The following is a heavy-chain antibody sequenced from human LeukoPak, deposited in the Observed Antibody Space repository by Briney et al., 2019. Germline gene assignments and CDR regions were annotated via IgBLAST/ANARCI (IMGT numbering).Heavy chain of an antibody. V-gene: IGHV1-2*02. CDR1: GYTFTGYY. Sequence: GASVKVSCKASGYTFTGYYMHWVRQAPGQGLEWMGWINPNSGGTNYAQKFQGRVTTTRDTSISTAYMELSRLRSDDTAVYYCARVKEWDSSSWTGFDYWGQGTLVTVSS. CDR2: INPNSGGT. J-gene: IGHJ4*02. D-gene: IGHD6-13*01. CDR3: ARVKEWDSSSWTGFDY.